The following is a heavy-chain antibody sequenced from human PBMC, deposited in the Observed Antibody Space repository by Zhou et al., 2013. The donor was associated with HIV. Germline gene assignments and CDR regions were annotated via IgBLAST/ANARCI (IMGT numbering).Heavy chain of an antibody. D-gene: IGHD1-26*01. V-gene: IGHV1-69*14. Sequence: QVQLVQSGAEVKKPGSSVNVSCKASGGTFSSYAISWVRQAPGQGLEWMGGIIPMFGRANYEQKFQGRVTITADKSTSTSYLELRSPRSEDTALYYCGRGPYYSNAPGGPLDIWGQGTWVTISS. CDR3: GRGPYYSNAPGGPLDI. J-gene: IGHJ3*02. CDR1: GGTFSSYA. CDR2: IIPMFGRA.